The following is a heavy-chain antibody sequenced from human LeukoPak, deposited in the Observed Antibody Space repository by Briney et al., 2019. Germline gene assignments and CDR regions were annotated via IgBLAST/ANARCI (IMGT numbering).Heavy chain of an antibody. V-gene: IGHV4-34*01. CDR2: INHSGST. CDR1: GGSFSGYY. D-gene: IGHD5-24*01. J-gene: IGHJ6*03. Sequence: SETLSLTCAVYGGSFSGYYWSWIRQPPGKGLEWIGEINHSGSTNYNPSLKSRVTISVDTSKNQFSLKLSSVTAADTAVYYCARGQEMATRKYYYYYMDVWGKGTTVTVSS. CDR3: ARGQEMATRKYYYYYMDV.